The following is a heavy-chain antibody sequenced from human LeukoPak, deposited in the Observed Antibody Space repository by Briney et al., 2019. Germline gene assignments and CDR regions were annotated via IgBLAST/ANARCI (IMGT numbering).Heavy chain of an antibody. J-gene: IGHJ5*02. V-gene: IGHV4-59*01. Sequence: KPSETLSLTCTVSGCSISSNYWTWIRQPPGKGLEWIGYIYYSGITNYNPSLKSRVIISVDTSKNQFSLKLSSVTAADTAVYYCARELKHYYDSSGYGRVARFDPWGQGTLVTVSS. D-gene: IGHD3-22*01. CDR1: GCSISSNY. CDR3: ARELKHYYDSSGYGRVARFDP. CDR2: IYYSGIT.